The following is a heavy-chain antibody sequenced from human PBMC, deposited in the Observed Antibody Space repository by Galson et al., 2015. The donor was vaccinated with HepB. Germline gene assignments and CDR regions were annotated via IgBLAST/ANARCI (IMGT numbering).Heavy chain of an antibody. Sequence: CAISGDSVSSNSAAWNWIRQSPSRGLEWLGRTYYRAKWYNDYAVSVKSRITINADTSKNQISLQLNSVTPEDTAVYYCAKGDLGGDSWYYWFDPWGQGTLVTVSS. D-gene: IGHD6-13*01. CDR2: TYYRAKWYN. J-gene: IGHJ5*02. V-gene: IGHV6-1*01. CDR3: AKGDLGGDSWYYWFDP. CDR1: GDSVSSNSAA.